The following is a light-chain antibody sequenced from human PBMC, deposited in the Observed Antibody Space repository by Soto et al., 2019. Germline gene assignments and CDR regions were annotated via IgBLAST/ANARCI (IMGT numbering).Light chain of an antibody. CDR1: SGHSSYA. CDR2: LDSDGSH. V-gene: IGLV4-69*01. CDR3: QTWGTGIHVV. Sequence: QPVLTQSPSASASLGASVKLTCTLSSGHSSYAIAWHQQQPEKGPRYLMKLDSDGSHTKGDAIPDRFSGSSSAAERYLTISHLQSEDEADYYCQTWGTGIHVVFGGGTKLTVL. J-gene: IGLJ2*01.